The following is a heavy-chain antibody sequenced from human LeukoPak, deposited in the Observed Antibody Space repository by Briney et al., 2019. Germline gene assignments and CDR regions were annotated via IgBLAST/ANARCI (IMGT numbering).Heavy chain of an antibody. V-gene: IGHV3-74*01. Sequence: PGGSLRLSCAASGFTFSSYWMHWVRQAPGKGLVWVSRINIDGSSTSYADSVKGRFTISRDNAKNTLYLQMNSLRAEDTAVYYCARDYDFWSGLYWFDPWGQGTLVTVSS. J-gene: IGHJ5*02. CDR2: INIDGSST. CDR1: GFTFSSYW. CDR3: ARDYDFWSGLYWFDP. D-gene: IGHD3-3*01.